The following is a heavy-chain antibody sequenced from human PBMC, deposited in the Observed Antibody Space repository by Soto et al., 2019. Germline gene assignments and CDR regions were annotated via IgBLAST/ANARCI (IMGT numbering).Heavy chain of an antibody. CDR1: GFTFSSYG. Sequence: QVQLVESGGGVVQPGRSLRLSCAASGFTFSSYGMHWVRQAPGKGLEWVAVISYDGSNKYYADSVKGRFTISRDNSKNTLYLQMNSLGAEDTAVYYCAKPVVPAAMLSWFDPWGQGTLVTVSS. D-gene: IGHD2-2*01. J-gene: IGHJ5*02. CDR2: ISYDGSNK. CDR3: AKPVVPAAMLSWFDP. V-gene: IGHV3-30*18.